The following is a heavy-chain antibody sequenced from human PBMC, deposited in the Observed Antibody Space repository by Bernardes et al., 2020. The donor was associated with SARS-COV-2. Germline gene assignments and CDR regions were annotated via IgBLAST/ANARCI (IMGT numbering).Heavy chain of an antibody. V-gene: IGHV4-34*01. D-gene: IGHD4-17*01. Sequence: SETLSLTCAVYGGSFSGYFWTWIRPSPAKGLEWIGEINHSGSTQYNPSLKSRVTISVDTSKHQFSLRLKSVTAADTAVYYCARVRFGDNDGVFDYWGPGTLVTVSS. CDR2: INHSGST. J-gene: IGHJ4*02. CDR1: GGSFSGYF. CDR3: ARVRFGDNDGVFDY.